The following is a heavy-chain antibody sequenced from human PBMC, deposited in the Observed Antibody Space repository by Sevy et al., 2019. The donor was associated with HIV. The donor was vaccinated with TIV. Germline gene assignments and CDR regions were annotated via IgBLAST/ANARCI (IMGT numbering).Heavy chain of an antibody. V-gene: IGHV4-61*01. CDR1: GGSVSSGSYF. Sequence: SETLSLTWTVSGGSVSSGSYFWSWIRQPPGKGLEWIGYIHYSGSTNYNPSLKSRVTISVDTSKNQFSLNLTSVTAADTAVYYWARDSWTYPYYFDYWGQGTPVTVSS. D-gene: IGHD3-3*01. CDR3: ARDSWTYPYYFDY. J-gene: IGHJ4*02. CDR2: IHYSGST.